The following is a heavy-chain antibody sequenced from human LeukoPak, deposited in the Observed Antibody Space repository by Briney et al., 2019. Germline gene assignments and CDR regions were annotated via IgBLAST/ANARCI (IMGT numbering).Heavy chain of an antibody. Sequence: ASVKVSCKASGYTFTGYYMHWVRQAPGQGLEWMGWISPNSGGTNYAQKFQGRVTMTRDTSISTAYMELSRLRSDDTAVYYCARDPTPGPIFGVVRGRYGMDVWGQGTTVTVSS. CDR2: ISPNSGGT. J-gene: IGHJ6*02. CDR3: ARDPTPGPIFGVVRGRYGMDV. V-gene: IGHV1-2*02. CDR1: GYTFTGYY. D-gene: IGHD3-3*01.